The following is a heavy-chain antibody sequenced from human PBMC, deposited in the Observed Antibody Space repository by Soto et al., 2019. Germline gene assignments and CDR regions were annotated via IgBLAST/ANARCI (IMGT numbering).Heavy chain of an antibody. Sequence: SQTLSLTCVISGDSVSSNSAGWNWIRQSPSRGLEWLGRTYYKSKWNNDYALSVKSRITIIPDTSKNQFSLHLYSVTPEDTAVYYRTGLTCFRGMDVWGQGNPVTVSS. J-gene: IGHJ6*02. D-gene: IGHD3-16*01. V-gene: IGHV6-1*01. CDR3: TGLTCFRGMDV. CDR2: TYYKSKWNN. CDR1: GDSVSSNSAG.